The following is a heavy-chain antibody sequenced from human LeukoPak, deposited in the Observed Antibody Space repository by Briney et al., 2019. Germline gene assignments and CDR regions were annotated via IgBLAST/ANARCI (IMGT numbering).Heavy chain of an antibody. CDR2: IYYSGST. Sequence: PSETLSLTCTVSGGSVSSGSYYWSWIRQPPGKGLEWIGYIYYSGSTNYNPSLKSRVTISGDTSKNQFSLKLSSVTAADTAVYYCARHDLETGTPKRFPYWGQGTLVTVSS. J-gene: IGHJ4*02. D-gene: IGHD1-1*01. CDR1: GGSVSSGSYY. V-gene: IGHV4-61*01. CDR3: ARHDLETGTPKRFPY.